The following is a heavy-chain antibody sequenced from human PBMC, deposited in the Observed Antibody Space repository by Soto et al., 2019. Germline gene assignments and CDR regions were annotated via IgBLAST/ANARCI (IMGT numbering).Heavy chain of an antibody. CDR2: ISAYNGNT. J-gene: IGHJ3*02. CDR3: ARGNDSSGYYYGAFDI. Sequence: ASVKVSCKASGYTFASYGRSWVRQAPGQGLEWMGWISAYNGNTNYAQKLQGRVTMTTDTSTSTAYMELRSLRSDDTAVYYCARGNDSSGYYYGAFDIWGQGTTVTV. CDR1: GYTFASYG. V-gene: IGHV1-18*01. D-gene: IGHD3-22*01.